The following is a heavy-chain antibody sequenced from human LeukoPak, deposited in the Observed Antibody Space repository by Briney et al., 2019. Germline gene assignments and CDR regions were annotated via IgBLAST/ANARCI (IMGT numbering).Heavy chain of an antibody. D-gene: IGHD3-10*01. J-gene: IGHJ5*02. CDR1: GFTFSSYA. CDR3: ARGQYYYGSGWINWFDP. V-gene: IGHV4-34*01. CDR2: INHSGST. Sequence: PGGSLRLSCAASGFTFSSYAMSWVRQPPGKGLEWIGEINHSGSTNYNPSLKSRITISVDTSKNQFSLKLTSVTAADTAVYYCARGQYYYGSGWINWFDPWGQGTLVTVSS.